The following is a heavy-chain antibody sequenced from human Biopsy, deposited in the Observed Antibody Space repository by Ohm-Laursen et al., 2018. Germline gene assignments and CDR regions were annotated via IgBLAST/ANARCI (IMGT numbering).Heavy chain of an antibody. CDR2: IYSGGST. V-gene: IGHV3-66*01. D-gene: IGHD6-19*01. CDR1: GFTVSSNY. CDR3: ARGGIAVAGTNFDY. J-gene: IGHJ4*02. Sequence: SLRLSCAASGFTVSSNYMSWVRQAPGKGLAWVSVIYSGGSTYYADSVKGRFTISRDNSKNTLYLQMNSLRVEDTAVYYCARGGIAVAGTNFDYWGQGTLVTVSS.